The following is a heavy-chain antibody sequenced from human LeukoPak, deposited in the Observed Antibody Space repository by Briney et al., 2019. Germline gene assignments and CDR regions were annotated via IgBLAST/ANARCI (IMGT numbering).Heavy chain of an antibody. J-gene: IGHJ4*02. CDR3: ARGRRYYYDSSGYYYPFDY. CDR2: IYYSGST. D-gene: IGHD3-22*01. V-gene: IGHV4-59*12. CDR1: GGSISSYY. Sequence: SETLSLTCTVSGGSISSYYWSWIRQPPGKGLEWIGYIYYSGSTNYNPSLKSRVTISVDTSKNQFSLKLSSVTAADTAVYYCARGRRYYYDSSGYYYPFDYWGQGTLVTVSS.